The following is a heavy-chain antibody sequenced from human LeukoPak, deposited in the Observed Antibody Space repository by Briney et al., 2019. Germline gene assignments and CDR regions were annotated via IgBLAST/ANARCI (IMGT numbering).Heavy chain of an antibody. CDR1: GGSISGYY. V-gene: IGHV4-59*13. CDR3: ARRITMVRGVNPDWRY. D-gene: IGHD3-10*01. CDR2: IYYSEST. Sequence: SETLSLTCSVSGGSISGYYWTWIRQPPGKGLEWIGYIYYSESTNYNPSLKSRVSISVDTSKNQFSLKLRSVTAADTAVYYCARRITMVRGVNPDWRYWGQGTLVTVSS. J-gene: IGHJ4*02.